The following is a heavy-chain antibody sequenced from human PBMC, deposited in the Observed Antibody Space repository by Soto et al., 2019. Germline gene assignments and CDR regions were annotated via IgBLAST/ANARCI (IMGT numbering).Heavy chain of an antibody. D-gene: IGHD5-12*01. J-gene: IGHJ4*02. CDR2: ISAYNGNT. Sequence: GASVKVSCKASGYTFTSYGISWVRQAPGQGLEWMGWISAYNGNTNYAQKIQGRDTITTDTSKSTAYKEQRSQRSDDTAEYYCAMTGGYDQYYFDYWGQGTLVTVSS. V-gene: IGHV1-18*01. CDR1: GYTFTSYG. CDR3: AMTGGYDQYYFDY.